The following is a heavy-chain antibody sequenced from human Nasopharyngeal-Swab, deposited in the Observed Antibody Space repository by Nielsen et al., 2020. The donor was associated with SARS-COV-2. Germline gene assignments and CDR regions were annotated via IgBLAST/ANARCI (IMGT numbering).Heavy chain of an antibody. D-gene: IGHD1-7*01. J-gene: IGHJ4*02. CDR1: GFIFSRYG. CDR2: ISYDGSNK. CDR3: AKEKTTNTRGYFDF. Sequence: GESLKISCAASGFIFSRYGMHWVRQAPGKGLEWVAIISYDGSNKYYADSVKGRFTISRDNSKNTVYLQISSLRAEDTAVYYCAKEKTTNTRGYFDFWGQGTLVTVSS. V-gene: IGHV3-30*18.